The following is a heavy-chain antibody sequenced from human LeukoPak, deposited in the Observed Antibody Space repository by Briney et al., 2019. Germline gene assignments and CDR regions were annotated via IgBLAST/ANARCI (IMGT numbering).Heavy chain of an antibody. CDR1: GYTFTSYG. D-gene: IGHD6-13*01. CDR2: ISAYNGNT. V-gene: IGHV1-18*01. Sequence: ASVKVSCKASGYTFTSYGISWVRQAPGQGLEWMGWISAYNGNTNYAQKLQGRVTMTTDTSTSTAYMELRSLRSDDTAVYYCARDARAAAGTENWFDPWGQGTLVTVSS. CDR3: ARDARAAAGTENWFDP. J-gene: IGHJ5*02.